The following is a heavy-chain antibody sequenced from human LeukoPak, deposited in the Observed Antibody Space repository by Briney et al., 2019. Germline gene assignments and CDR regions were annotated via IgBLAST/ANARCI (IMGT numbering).Heavy chain of an antibody. D-gene: IGHD3-16*01. CDR1: GDSITTNSYW. CDR3: ARRGIWDLQIGNWFDP. CDR2: IYSSGYS. V-gene: IGHV4-39*01. Sequence: PSETLSLTCSISGDSITTNSYWWGWIRQSPRKGLESIGSIYSSGYSYYNPSLKTRATISPDTSKNQYSLRLTSVTAADTAIYYCARRGIWDLQIGNWFDPWGQGILVIVSS. J-gene: IGHJ5*02.